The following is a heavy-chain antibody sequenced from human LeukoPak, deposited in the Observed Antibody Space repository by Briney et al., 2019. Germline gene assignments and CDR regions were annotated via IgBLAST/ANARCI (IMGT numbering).Heavy chain of an antibody. D-gene: IGHD3-10*01. J-gene: IGHJ2*01. CDR2: IYYSGST. V-gene: IGHV4-59*12. CDR3: ARDLRGVHIVEYFDV. CDR1: GGSISSYY. Sequence: SETLSLTCTVSGGSISSYYWRWIRQPPGKGLEWIGYIYYSGSTNYNPSLKSRVTISVDTSKNQFSLKLRSVTAADTAVYYCARDLRGVHIVEYFDVWGRGTLVTVSS.